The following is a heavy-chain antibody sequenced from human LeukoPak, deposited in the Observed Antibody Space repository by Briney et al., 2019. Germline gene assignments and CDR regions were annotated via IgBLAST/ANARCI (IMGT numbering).Heavy chain of an antibody. Sequence: SETLSLTCTVSGGSISSYYWSWIRQPPGKGLEWIGYIYYSGSTNYNPSLKSRVTISVDTSKNQFSLKLSSVTAADTAVYYCARFIHVRYRAVAGTYGMDAWGQGTTVTVSS. D-gene: IGHD6-19*01. CDR3: ARFIHVRYRAVAGTYGMDA. V-gene: IGHV4-59*01. J-gene: IGHJ6*02. CDR2: IYYSGST. CDR1: GGSISSYY.